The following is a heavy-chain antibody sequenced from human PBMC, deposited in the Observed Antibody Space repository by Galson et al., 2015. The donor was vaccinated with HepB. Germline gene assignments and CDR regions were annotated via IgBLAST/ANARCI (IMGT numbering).Heavy chain of an antibody. J-gene: IGHJ4*02. CDR1: GFSFSNYA. Sequence: SLRLSCAASGFSFSNYAMSWVRQAPGKGLEWVSGIRRSGDVTYYADSMKGRFTISRDNSKNTLYLQMNSLKAEDTAVYYCATSNHYGSGSYWFIDYWGQGTLVTVSS. V-gene: IGHV3-23*01. CDR2: IRRSGDVT. CDR3: ATSNHYGSGSYWFIDY. D-gene: IGHD3-10*01.